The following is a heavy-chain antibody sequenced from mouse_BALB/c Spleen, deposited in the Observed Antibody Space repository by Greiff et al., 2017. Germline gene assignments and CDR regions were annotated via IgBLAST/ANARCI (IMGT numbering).Heavy chain of an antibody. CDR1: GFTFSSYA. J-gene: IGHJ3*01. CDR2: ISSGGST. Sequence: DVKLVESGGGLVKPGGSLKLSCAASGFTFSSYAMSWVRQTPEKRLEWVASISSGGSTYYPDSVKGRFTISRDNARNILYLQMSSLRSEDTAMYYCARKGNYGNQFAYWGQGTLVTVSA. CDR3: ARKGNYGNQFAY. V-gene: IGHV5-6-5*01. D-gene: IGHD2-1*01.